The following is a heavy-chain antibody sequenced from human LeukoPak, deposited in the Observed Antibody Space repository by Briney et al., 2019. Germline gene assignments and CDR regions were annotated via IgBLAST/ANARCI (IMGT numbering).Heavy chain of an antibody. CDR1: GFTFSSYW. CDR3: AGVGGYCSSTSCYRYFDY. Sequence: PGGSLRLSCEASGFTFSSYWMHWVRQAPGKGLVWFSRINSDGSSTSYADSVKGRFTISGDNAKNTLYLQMNSLRAEDTAVYYCAGVGGYCSSTSCYRYFDYWGQGTLVTVSS. CDR2: INSDGSST. J-gene: IGHJ4*02. V-gene: IGHV3-74*01. D-gene: IGHD2-2*02.